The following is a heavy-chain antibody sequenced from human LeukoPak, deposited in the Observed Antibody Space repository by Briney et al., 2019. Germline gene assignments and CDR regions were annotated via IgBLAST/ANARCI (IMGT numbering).Heavy chain of an antibody. CDR2: MTPRFGTG. V-gene: IGHV1-69*01. CDR1: GGTFSTKD. D-gene: IGHD2/OR15-2a*01. CDR3: ARVSTIMGRGYNFFDP. Sequence: GASVKVSCKASGGTFSTKDITWVWQAPGQGLEWVGGMTPRFGTGNTAQKLQGRVAITADESTNTVYMELRSLKSDDTALYYCARVSTIMGRGYNFFDPWGQGTLVTVSS. J-gene: IGHJ5*02.